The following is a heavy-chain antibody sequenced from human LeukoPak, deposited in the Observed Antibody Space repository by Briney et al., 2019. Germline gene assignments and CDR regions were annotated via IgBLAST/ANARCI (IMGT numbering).Heavy chain of an antibody. CDR2: MSPNSGNT. Sequence: GASVKVSCKASGYTFTSYDINWVPQATGQGLEWMGWMSPNSGNTGYAQKFQGRVTMTRSTSMSTAYMELSSLRSEDTAVYYCARGPPNWGYDYWGQGTLVTVSS. CDR1: GYTFTSYD. D-gene: IGHD7-27*01. CDR3: ARGPPNWGYDY. V-gene: IGHV1-8*01. J-gene: IGHJ4*02.